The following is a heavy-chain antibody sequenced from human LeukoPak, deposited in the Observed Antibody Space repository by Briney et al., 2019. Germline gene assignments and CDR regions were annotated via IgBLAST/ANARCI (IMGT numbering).Heavy chain of an antibody. Sequence: GGSLRLSCAASRFTFSNYGIHWVSQAPGKGLEWLALISYDGSNKDYADSVKGRFTISRDNSKNTLYLQMGSLQTEDTAVYYCVPDEGGVYVGPDYWGQGTLVTVSS. CDR3: VPDEGGVYVGPDY. D-gene: IGHD5/OR15-5a*01. J-gene: IGHJ4*02. V-gene: IGHV3-30*03. CDR2: ISYDGSNK. CDR1: RFTFSNYG.